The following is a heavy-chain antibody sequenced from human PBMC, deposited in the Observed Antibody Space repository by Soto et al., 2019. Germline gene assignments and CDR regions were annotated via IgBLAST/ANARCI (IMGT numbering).Heavy chain of an antibody. D-gene: IGHD3-9*01. CDR1: GFTFSDYY. V-gene: IGHV3-11*03. CDR3: ARTASDWLLSPPDY. CDR2: ISSSSSYT. J-gene: IGHJ4*02. Sequence: GGSLRLSCAAPGFTFSDYYMSWIRQAPGKGLEWVSYISSSSSYTNYADSVKGRFTISRDNAKNSLYLQMNSLRAEDTAVYYCARTASDWLLSPPDYWGQGTLVTVSS.